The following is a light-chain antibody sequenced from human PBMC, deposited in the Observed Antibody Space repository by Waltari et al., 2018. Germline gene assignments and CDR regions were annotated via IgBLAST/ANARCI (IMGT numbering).Light chain of an antibody. CDR1: QSVTSSY. Sequence: EIVLTQSPGTLSLSPGERATLSCRASQSVTSSYSAWYQQKPGQAPRLLIYDASSRATGIPDRFSGSGSGTDFTLTISRLEPEDFAVYYCQQYGSSPYTFGQGTKLAIK. V-gene: IGKV3-20*01. CDR3: QQYGSSPYT. CDR2: DAS. J-gene: IGKJ2*01.